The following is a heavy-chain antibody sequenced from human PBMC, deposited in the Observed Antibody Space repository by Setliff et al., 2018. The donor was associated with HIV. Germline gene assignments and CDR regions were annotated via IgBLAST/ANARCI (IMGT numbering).Heavy chain of an antibody. CDR3: ARDRGSGWSPVDC. J-gene: IGHJ4*02. CDR2: MNTDGSVK. D-gene: IGHD6-19*01. CDR1: GFTFSRSW. V-gene: IGHV3-7*03. Sequence: GGSLRLSCVASGFTFSRSWMDWVRQAPGKGLEWVASMNTDGSVKYHVDSARGRFTISRDNTKNSLYLQMNSLRVEDTAVYYCARDRGSGWSPVDCWGQGTLVTVSS.